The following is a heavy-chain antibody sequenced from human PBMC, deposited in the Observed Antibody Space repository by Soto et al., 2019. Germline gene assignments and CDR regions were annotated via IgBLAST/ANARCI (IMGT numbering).Heavy chain of an antibody. J-gene: IGHJ4*02. V-gene: IGHV3-30*18. CDR1: GFTFSSYG. D-gene: IGHD6-13*01. CDR3: AKDTLTSAGLNY. CDR2: ISFDGTNM. Sequence: QVQLVESGGGVVQPGRSLRLSCATSGFTFSSYGMHWVRQAPGKGLEWGTIISFDGTNMHYADSVKGRFTISRDNSKNTLYLQMNSLRAEDTAVYYCAKDTLTSAGLNYWGQGTLVTVSS.